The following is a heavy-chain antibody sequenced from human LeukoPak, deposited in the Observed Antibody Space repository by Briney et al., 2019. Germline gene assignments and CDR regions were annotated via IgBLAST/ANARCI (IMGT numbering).Heavy chain of an antibody. D-gene: IGHD1-14*01. CDR3: ARDLTVYRSNPLYYFDY. Sequence: GGSLRLSCAASGXTVSSNFMSWVRQAPGKGLEWVSVIYSDGSTYHADSVKGRFTISRDISKNTVYLQMNSLRGEDTAVYYCARDLTVYRSNPLYYFDYWGQGILVTVSS. CDR2: IYSDGST. J-gene: IGHJ4*02. CDR1: GXTVSSNF. V-gene: IGHV3-66*01.